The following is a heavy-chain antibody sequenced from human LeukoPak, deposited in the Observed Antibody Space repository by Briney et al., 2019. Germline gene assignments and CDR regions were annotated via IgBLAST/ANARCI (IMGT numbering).Heavy chain of an antibody. CDR1: GFTFSSYS. V-gene: IGHV3-21*01. J-gene: IGHJ4*02. CDR2: ISSSSSYI. CDR3: ARSMYYYDSSGYSFDN. D-gene: IGHD3-22*01. Sequence: PGGSLRLSCAASGFTFSSYSMNWVRQAPGKGLEGVSSISSSSSYIYYADSVKGRFTISRDNAKNSLYLQMNSLRAEDTAVYYCARSMYYYDSSGYSFDNWGQGTLVTVSS.